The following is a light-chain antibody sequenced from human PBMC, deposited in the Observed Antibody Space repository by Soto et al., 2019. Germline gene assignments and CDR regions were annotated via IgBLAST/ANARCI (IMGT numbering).Light chain of an antibody. V-gene: IGLV2-14*01. CDR1: SSDVGGYNY. J-gene: IGLJ1*01. CDR2: DVN. Sequence: QSVLAQPASVSGSPGQSITISCTGTSSDVGGYNYVSWYQQHPGKAPKLMIYDVNNRPSGVSDRFSDSKSGNTASLTISGLQAEDEADYYCSSYTSSSTPYVFGTGTKVTVL. CDR3: SSYTSSSTPYV.